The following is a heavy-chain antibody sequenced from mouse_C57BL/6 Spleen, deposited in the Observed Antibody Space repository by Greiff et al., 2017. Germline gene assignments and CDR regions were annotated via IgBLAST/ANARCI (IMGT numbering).Heavy chain of an antibody. J-gene: IGHJ4*01. D-gene: IGHD1-1*01. CDR1: GFSINGDCY. V-gene: IGHV3-3*01. Sequence: DVQLVESGPSLVRPSQTLSLTCTVTGFSINGDCYWIWIRQFPGNKLEYIGYTFYSGITYDNPSLESRTYITRDTSKNQFSLKLSSVTTEDTATYYCARGYYYGSSYDYAMDYWGQGTSVTVSS. CDR2: TFYSGIT. CDR3: ARGYYYGSSYDYAMDY.